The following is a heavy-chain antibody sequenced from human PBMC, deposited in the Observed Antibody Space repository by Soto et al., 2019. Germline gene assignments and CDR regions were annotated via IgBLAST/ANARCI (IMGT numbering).Heavy chain of an antibody. CDR3: SRGGDAYKAGNY. J-gene: IGHJ4*02. CDR2: IHHSGSI. CDR1: GGSLSGYY. V-gene: IGHV4-34*01. D-gene: IGHD1-1*01. Sequence: SETLSLTCAVYGGSLSGYYWTWIRRPPGKGLEWIGEIHHSGSINYNSSLKSQVTISADTSKNQFFLKLSSVTAADTAVYYCSRGGDAYKAGNYWGQGTLVTVSS.